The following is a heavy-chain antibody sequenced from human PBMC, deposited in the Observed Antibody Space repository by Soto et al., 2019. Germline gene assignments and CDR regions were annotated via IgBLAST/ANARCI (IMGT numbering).Heavy chain of an antibody. Sequence: SETLSLTCAVSGGSISSSNWWSWVRQPPGKGLEWSGEIYHSGSTNYNPSLKSRVTISVDKSKNQFSLKLSSVTAADTAVYYCARDFVGGVINNWFDPWGQGTLVTVSS. CDR3: ARDFVGGVINNWFDP. V-gene: IGHV4-4*02. CDR1: GGSISSSNW. D-gene: IGHD3-10*01. J-gene: IGHJ5*02. CDR2: IYHSGST.